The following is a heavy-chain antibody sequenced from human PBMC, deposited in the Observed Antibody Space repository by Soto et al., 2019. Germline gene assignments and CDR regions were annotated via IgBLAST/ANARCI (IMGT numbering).Heavy chain of an antibody. J-gene: IGHJ4*02. CDR3: ARHYNGDYVFDF. D-gene: IGHD4-17*01. V-gene: IGHV4-39*01. CDR2: IFYTGTT. CDR1: GGSISSSSYY. Sequence: SETLSLTCTVSGGSISSSSYYWGWIRQPPGKGLEWIGSIFYTGTTYYKASLNSRLTMSVDTSKNQFSLKLSSLTAADTAVYYCARHYNGDYVFDFWGQGTLVTVSS.